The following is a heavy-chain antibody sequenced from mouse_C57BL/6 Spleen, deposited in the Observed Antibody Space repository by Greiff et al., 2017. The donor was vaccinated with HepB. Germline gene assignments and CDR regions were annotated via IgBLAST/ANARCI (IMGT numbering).Heavy chain of an antibody. CDR3: VREGSYDYDAGRFAY. CDR2: IHPNSGST. CDR1: GYTFTSYW. Sequence: QVQLQQPGAELVKPGASVKLSCKASGYTFTSYWMHWVKQRPGQGLEWIGMIHPNSGSTNYNEKFKSKATLTVDKSSSTAYMQLSSLTSEDSAVYYCVREGSYDYDAGRFAYWGQGTLVTVSA. V-gene: IGHV1-64*01. D-gene: IGHD2-4*01. J-gene: IGHJ3*01.